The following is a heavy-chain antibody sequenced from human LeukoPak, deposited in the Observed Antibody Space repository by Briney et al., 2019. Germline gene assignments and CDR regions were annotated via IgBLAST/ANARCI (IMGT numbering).Heavy chain of an antibody. CDR3: ARRGMTTVTTRRLGFDY. V-gene: IGHV4-34*01. J-gene: IGHJ4*02. D-gene: IGHD4-17*01. Sequence: PSETLSLTCAVYGGSFSGYYWSWIRQPPGKGLEWIGEINHSGSTNYNPSLKSRVTISVDTSKNQFSLKLSSVTAADTAVYYCARRGMTTVTTRRLGFDYWGQGTLVTVSS. CDR2: INHSGST. CDR1: GGSFSGYY.